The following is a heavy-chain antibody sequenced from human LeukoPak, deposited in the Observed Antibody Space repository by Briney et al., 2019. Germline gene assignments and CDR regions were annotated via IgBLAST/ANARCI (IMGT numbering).Heavy chain of an antibody. Sequence: GGSLRLSCAASGFTFSSYSMNWVRQAPGKGLEWVPSISSSSSYIYYADSVKGRFSISRDDSKKTVYLQMNSLRPEDTALYYCAKDSILDHWGQGTLVTVSS. V-gene: IGHV3-21*01. CDR2: ISSSSSYI. CDR3: AKDSILDH. CDR1: GFTFSSYS. J-gene: IGHJ4*02.